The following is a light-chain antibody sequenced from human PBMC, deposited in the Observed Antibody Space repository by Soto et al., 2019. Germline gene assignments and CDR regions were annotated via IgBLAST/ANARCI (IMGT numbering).Light chain of an antibody. Sequence: QSVLPQPPSVSGAPGQRVTISCTWSSSNIGAGYDVHWYQQLPGTAPKLLIYGNSNRPSGVPDRFSGSKSGTSASLAITGLQAEDEADYYCQSYDSSRSGVVFGGGTKLTVL. CDR1: SSNIGAGYD. J-gene: IGLJ2*01. CDR2: GNS. CDR3: QSYDSSRSGVV. V-gene: IGLV1-40*01.